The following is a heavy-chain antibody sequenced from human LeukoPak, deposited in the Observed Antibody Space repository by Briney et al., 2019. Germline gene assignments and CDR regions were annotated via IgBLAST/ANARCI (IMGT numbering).Heavy chain of an antibody. CDR1: GFTFSSNW. CDR3: ARGLGINGLALDM. CDR2: IKQDGSEK. J-gene: IGHJ3*02. V-gene: IGHV3-7*05. D-gene: IGHD3-10*01. Sequence: PGGSLRLSCAASGFTFSSNWMSWVRQVPGKGPEWVANIKQDGSEKYYVDSVKGRFTISRDNAKNSLYLQMNSLRAEDTAVYYCARGLGINGLALDMWGQGTMVTVSS.